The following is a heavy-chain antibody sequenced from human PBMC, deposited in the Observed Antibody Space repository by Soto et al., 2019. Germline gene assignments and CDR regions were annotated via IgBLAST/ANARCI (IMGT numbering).Heavy chain of an antibody. CDR2: IKSKTDGGTT. Sequence: GGALRLSCAASGFTFRNAWMNWVRQAPGEGLEWVGRIKSKTDGGTTDYAAPVKGRFTISRDDSKNTLYLQMNSLKTEDTAVYYCTTEGIAAAGDPDAKYYFDYWGQGTLVTVSS. CDR1: GFTFRNAW. J-gene: IGHJ4*02. D-gene: IGHD6-13*01. CDR3: TTEGIAAAGDPDAKYYFDY. V-gene: IGHV3-15*07.